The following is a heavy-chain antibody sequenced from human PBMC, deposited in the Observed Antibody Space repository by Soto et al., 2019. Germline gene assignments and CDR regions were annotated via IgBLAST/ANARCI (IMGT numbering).Heavy chain of an antibody. CDR3: ARDLIDSARRGKRPVNWFDP. Sequence: QVQLVQSGAEVKKPGASVKVSCKASGYTFTSYGISWVRQAPGQGLEWMGWISAYNGNTTYAQKLQGRVTMTTDTSTSTAYMERRSLRSDDTAVYYCARDLIDSARRGKRPVNWFDPWGQGTLVTVSS. CDR2: ISAYNGNT. J-gene: IGHJ5*02. CDR1: GYTFTSYG. V-gene: IGHV1-18*01. D-gene: IGHD3-9*01.